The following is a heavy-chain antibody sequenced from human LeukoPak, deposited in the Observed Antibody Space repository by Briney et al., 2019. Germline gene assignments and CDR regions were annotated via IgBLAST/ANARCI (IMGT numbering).Heavy chain of an antibody. J-gene: IGHJ4*02. CDR3: ARQETWERSALIDY. CDR2: IYYSGRT. D-gene: IGHD1-1*01. Sequence: SETLSLTCSVSSGSISSYYWSWIRQPPGKGLEWIGYIYYSGRTSYNPSLKSRVTISVDTSKNHFSLTLSSVTAADTAVYYCARQETWERSALIDYWGQGMLVTVSS. V-gene: IGHV4-59*08. CDR1: SGSISSYY.